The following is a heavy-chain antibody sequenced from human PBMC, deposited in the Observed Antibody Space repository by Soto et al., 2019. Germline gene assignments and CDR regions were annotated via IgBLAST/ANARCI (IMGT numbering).Heavy chain of an antibody. D-gene: IGHD3-22*01. J-gene: IGHJ5*02. CDR1: EFTFNIYG. CDR3: AKDLNMKVVSPPGWFEP. Sequence: QVQLVESGGGVVQPGRSLRLSCAASEFTFNIYGMHWVRQAPDKGLEWVAVLSFDGMIKYYAESVKGRFTISRDNFKNTVYLQMDSLRAEDTAMYYCAKDLNMKVVSPPGWFEPWGQGTRVTVSS. V-gene: IGHV3-30*18. CDR2: LSFDGMIK.